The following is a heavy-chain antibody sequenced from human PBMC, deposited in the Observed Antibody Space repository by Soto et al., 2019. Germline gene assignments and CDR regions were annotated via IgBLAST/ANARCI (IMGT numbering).Heavy chain of an antibody. D-gene: IGHD3-16*01. Sequence: PGESLKISCKAIGYTFTNYWIGWVRQTPGEGLEWMGIIFPGDSDTRYNPSFEGQVTVSADESISTAYLQWNTLKASDTAMYYCVRPNFGALTHFDFWGQGTLGTV. CDR2: IFPGDSDT. J-gene: IGHJ4*02. CDR1: GYTFTNYW. CDR3: VRPNFGALTHFDF. V-gene: IGHV5-51*01.